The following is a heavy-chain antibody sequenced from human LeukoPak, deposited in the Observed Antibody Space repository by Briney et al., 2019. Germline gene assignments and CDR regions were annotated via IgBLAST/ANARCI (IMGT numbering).Heavy chain of an antibody. J-gene: IGHJ5*02. CDR1: GGSMSPYH. Sequence: SETLSLTCTVSGGSMSPYHWGWIRQPPGKGLEWIGYIYHSGSTYYNPSLKSRVTISVDRSKNQFSLKLSSVTAADTAVYYCARDLSGWFDPWGQGTLVTVSP. CDR2: IYHSGST. V-gene: IGHV4-59*12. D-gene: IGHD3-9*01. CDR3: ARDLSGWFDP.